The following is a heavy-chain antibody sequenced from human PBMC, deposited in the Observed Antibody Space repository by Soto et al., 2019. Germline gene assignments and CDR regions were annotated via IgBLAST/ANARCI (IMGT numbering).Heavy chain of an antibody. Sequence: QVQLVQSGAEVKKPGSSVQVSCKASGGTFSSYGLSWVRQAPGQGLEWMGGIIPIFGTTNYAQKFQGRVTITADESTSTAYMEFSSLRSEDTAVYYCARDLGYNYGVYYGMDVWGQGTTVTVSS. J-gene: IGHJ6*02. CDR2: IIPIFGTT. CDR3: ARDLGYNYGVYYGMDV. CDR1: GGTFSSYG. D-gene: IGHD5-18*01. V-gene: IGHV1-69*01.